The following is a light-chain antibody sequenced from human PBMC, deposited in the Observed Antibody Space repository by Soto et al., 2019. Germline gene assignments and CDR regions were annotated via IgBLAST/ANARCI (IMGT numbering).Light chain of an antibody. CDR3: QQYNL. V-gene: IGKV3-15*01. J-gene: IGKJ1*01. Sequence: EIVMTQSPATLSVSPGERATLSCRASQSVSSNLAWYQQKPGQAPRLLIYGASTRATGIPARFSGSGSGTEFTLTISSLQSEDFAVYYCQQYNLFGQGTKVE. CDR1: QSVSSN. CDR2: GAS.